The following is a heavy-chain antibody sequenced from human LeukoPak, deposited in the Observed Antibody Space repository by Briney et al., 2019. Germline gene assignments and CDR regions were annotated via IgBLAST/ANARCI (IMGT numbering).Heavy chain of an antibody. CDR2: IYYSGST. CDR3: ARGGKATVVTM. CDR1: RGSIHSYY. V-gene: IGHV4-4*07. J-gene: IGHJ4*01. Sequence: SETLSHTRTVSRGSIHSYYWSWIRQPAARGLEWIGRIYYSGSTNYNPSLKSRVSMSVDTSKNQFSLKLTYVTGADTAVYYCARGGKATVVTMWGHGILVTVSS. D-gene: IGHD4-23*01.